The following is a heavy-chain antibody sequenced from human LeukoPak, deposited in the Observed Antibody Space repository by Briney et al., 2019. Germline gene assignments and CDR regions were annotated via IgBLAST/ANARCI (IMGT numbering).Heavy chain of an antibody. CDR2: INPSGGST. CDR3: AVPSIVATKTGN. Sequence: GASVKVSCKASGYTFTSYYMHWVRQAPGQGLEWMGIINPSGGSTSYAQKFQGRVTMTRDTSTSTVYMELSSLRSEDTAVYYCAVPSIVATKTGNWGQGTLVTVSS. V-gene: IGHV1-46*01. CDR1: GYTFTSYY. D-gene: IGHD5-12*01. J-gene: IGHJ4*02.